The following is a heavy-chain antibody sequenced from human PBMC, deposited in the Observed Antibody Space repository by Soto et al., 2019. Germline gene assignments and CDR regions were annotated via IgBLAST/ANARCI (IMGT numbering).Heavy chain of an antibody. V-gene: IGHV1-24*01. CDR1: GYTLTDLS. D-gene: IGHD2-2*01. Sequence: ASVKVSCKVSGYTLTDLSMHWVRQAPGKGLEWMGGFDAEDGETNYAQKLQGRVTMTTDTSTRTAYMELRSLRSDDTAVYYCARDPIVVVPAAMPLDVWGKGTTVTVSS. CDR3: ARDPIVVVPAAMPLDV. J-gene: IGHJ6*04. CDR2: FDAEDGET.